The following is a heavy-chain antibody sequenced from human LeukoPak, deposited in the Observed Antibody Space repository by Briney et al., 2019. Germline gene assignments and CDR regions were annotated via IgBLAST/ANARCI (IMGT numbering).Heavy chain of an antibody. D-gene: IGHD3-16*02. V-gene: IGHV4-59*12. CDR2: IYDSGST. Sequence: SETLSLTCTVSDGSISSYYWSWIRQPPGKGLEWIGHIYDSGSTNYNPSLKSRVTISVDTSKNQFSLKLSSVTAADTAVYYCARERTYYDYVWGSYRPTYFDYWGQGTLVTVSS. CDR1: DGSISSYY. J-gene: IGHJ4*02. CDR3: ARERTYYDYVWGSYRPTYFDY.